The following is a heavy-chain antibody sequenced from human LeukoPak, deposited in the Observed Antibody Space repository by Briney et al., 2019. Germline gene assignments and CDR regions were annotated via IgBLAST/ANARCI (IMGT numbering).Heavy chain of an antibody. J-gene: IGHJ6*03. Sequence: PGGSLRLSCAASGFTFSSYGMHWVRQAPGKGLEWVAVIWYDATNKYYADSVKGRFTNSRDNSKNTLYLQMNSLRAEDTAVYYCAREGIRAVGDYYYYMDVWGKGTTVTVSS. D-gene: IGHD3-16*01. CDR3: AREGIRAVGDYYYYMDV. V-gene: IGHV3-33*01. CDR2: IWYDATNK. CDR1: GFTFSSYG.